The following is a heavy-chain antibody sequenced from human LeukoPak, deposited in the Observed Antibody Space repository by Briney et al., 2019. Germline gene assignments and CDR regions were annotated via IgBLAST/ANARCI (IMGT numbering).Heavy chain of an antibody. V-gene: IGHV3-74*01. D-gene: IGHD6-13*01. CDR3: GRGGSTGSWFNY. CDR1: GFTFSSYW. J-gene: IGHJ4*02. Sequence: GGSLRLSCAASGFTFSSYWMHWVRQAPGKGLVWVSRINSDGSSTSYADSVKGRFTISRDNAKNSLYLQMNSLRAEDTAVYYCGRGGSTGSWFNYWGQGTLVTVSS. CDR2: INSDGSST.